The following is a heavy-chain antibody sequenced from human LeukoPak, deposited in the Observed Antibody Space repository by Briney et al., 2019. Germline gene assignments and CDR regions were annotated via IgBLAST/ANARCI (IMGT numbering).Heavy chain of an antibody. CDR3: AKDISQGYTYGFIEQDF. Sequence: GGSLRLSCAASGFTFSSYAMSWVRQAPGKGLEWVSAISGSDGSTYYADSLKGRFTISRDNSKNTLYLQMNSLRAEDTAVYYCAKDISQGYTYGFIEQDFWGQGTPVTVSS. CDR2: ISGSDGST. V-gene: IGHV3-23*01. CDR1: GFTFSSYA. J-gene: IGHJ4*02. D-gene: IGHD5-18*01.